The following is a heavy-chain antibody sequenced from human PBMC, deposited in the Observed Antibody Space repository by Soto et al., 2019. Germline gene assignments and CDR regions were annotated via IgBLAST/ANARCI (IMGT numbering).Heavy chain of an antibody. V-gene: IGHV1-69*13. CDR1: GGTFSSYA. J-gene: IGHJ4*02. D-gene: IGHD6-19*01. CDR3: ARNSGWLPRVLDY. CDR2: IIPIFGTA. Sequence: ASVKVSCKASGGTFSSYAISWVRQAPGQGLEWMGGIIPIFGTANYAQKFQGRVTITADESTSTAYMELSSLRSEDTAVYYCARNSGWLPRVLDYWGQGTLVTVSS.